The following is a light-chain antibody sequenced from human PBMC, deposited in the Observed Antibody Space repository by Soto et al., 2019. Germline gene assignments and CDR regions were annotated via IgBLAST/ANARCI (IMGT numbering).Light chain of an antibody. CDR3: AAWDDSLNGSL. CDR1: SSNIGSNT. J-gene: IGLJ2*01. Sequence: QTVVTQPPSASGTPGQRVTISCSGSSSNIGSNTVNWYQQLPGTAPKLLIYSNNQRPSGVRDRFSGSKSGTSASLAISGLQTEDEAGYYCAAWDDSLNGSLFGGGTQLTVL. V-gene: IGLV1-44*01. CDR2: SNN.